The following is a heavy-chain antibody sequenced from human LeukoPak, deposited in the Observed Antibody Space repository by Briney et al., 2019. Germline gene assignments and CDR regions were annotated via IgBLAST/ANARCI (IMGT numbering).Heavy chain of an antibody. J-gene: IGHJ4*02. CDR2: ISTYTGDT. CDR1: GYTFTNRG. D-gene: IGHD2-15*01. Sequence: ASVTASCKASGYTFTNRGISWVRQAPGQGLEWMGWISTYTGDTNFAQNFQGRVTLTTDTTTSTAYMELRSLRSDDTAVYYCARESGGNTMAGDYWGQGTLATVSS. V-gene: IGHV1-18*01. CDR3: ARESGGNTMAGDY.